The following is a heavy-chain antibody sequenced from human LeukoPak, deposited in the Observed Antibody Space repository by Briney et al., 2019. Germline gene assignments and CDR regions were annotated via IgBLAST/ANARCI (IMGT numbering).Heavy chain of an antibody. V-gene: IGHV1-69*04. CDR2: IIPILGIA. J-gene: IGHJ4*02. CDR1: GGTFSSYA. Sequence: SVKVSCKASGGTFSSYAISWVRQAPGQGLEWMGRIIPILGIANYAQKFQGRVTITADKSTSTAYMELSSLRSEDTAVYYCARPMYYYDSSGYYYGLDYWGQGTLVAVSS. CDR3: ARPMYYYDSSGYYYGLDY. D-gene: IGHD3-22*01.